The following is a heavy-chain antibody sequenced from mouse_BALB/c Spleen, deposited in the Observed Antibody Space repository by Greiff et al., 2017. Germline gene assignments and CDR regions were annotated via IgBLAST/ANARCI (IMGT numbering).Heavy chain of an antibody. V-gene: IGHV5-6*03. CDR2: ISSGGSYT. Sequence: EVKLVESGGGLVKPGGSLKLSCAASGFTFSSYGMSWVRQTPDKRLEWVATISSGGSYTYYPDSVKGRFTISRDNAKNTLYLQMSSLKSEDTAMYYCARDGNWDYWGQGTTLTVSS. CDR1: GFTFSSYG. CDR3: ARDGNWDY. J-gene: IGHJ2*01. D-gene: IGHD4-1*01.